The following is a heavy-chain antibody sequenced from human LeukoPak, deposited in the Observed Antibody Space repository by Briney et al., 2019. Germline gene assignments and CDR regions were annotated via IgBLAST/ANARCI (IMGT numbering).Heavy chain of an antibody. Sequence: SETLSLTCTVSGGSISSSSYYWGWIRQPPGKGLEWIGSIYYSGSTYYNPSLKSRVTISVDTSKNQFSLKLSSVTAADTAVYYCARHVRGSSSRGDSDYWGQGTLVTVSS. J-gene: IGHJ4*02. CDR1: GGSISSSSYY. D-gene: IGHD6-6*01. V-gene: IGHV4-39*01. CDR2: IYYSGST. CDR3: ARHVRGSSSRGDSDY.